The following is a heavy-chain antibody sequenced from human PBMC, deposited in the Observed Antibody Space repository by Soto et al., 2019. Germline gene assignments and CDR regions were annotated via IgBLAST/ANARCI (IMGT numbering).Heavy chain of an antibody. J-gene: IGHJ4*02. CDR3: AKDKLERRPAFDY. D-gene: IGHD1-1*01. CDR1: GFTFSSYG. Sequence: GSLRLSCAASGFTFSSYGMHWVRQAPGKGLEWVAVISYDGSNKYYADSVKGRFTISRDNSKNTLYLQMNSLRAEDTAVYYCAKDKLERRPAFDYWGQGTLVTVSS. V-gene: IGHV3-30*18. CDR2: ISYDGSNK.